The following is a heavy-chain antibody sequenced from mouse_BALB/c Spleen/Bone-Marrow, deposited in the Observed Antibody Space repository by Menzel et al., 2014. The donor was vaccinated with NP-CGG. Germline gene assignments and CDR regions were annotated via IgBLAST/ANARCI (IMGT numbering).Heavy chain of an antibody. Sequence: EVKLEESGPELVKPGASVKLSCRASGYSFTGYFMNWVKQSHGKSLEWIGRINPYNGDTFYNQKFKGKATLTVDKSSSAALMEILSLTSDDSAVYYCGAVTTVVAKNYYYAMDYWGQGTSVTVSS. CDR3: GAVTTVVAKNYYYAMDY. CDR2: INPYNGDT. J-gene: IGHJ4*01. D-gene: IGHD1-1*01. CDR1: GYSFTGYF. V-gene: IGHV1-37*01.